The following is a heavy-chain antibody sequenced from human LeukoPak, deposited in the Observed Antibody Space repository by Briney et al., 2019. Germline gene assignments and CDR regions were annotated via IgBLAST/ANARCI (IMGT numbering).Heavy chain of an antibody. Sequence: TSETLSLTCAVYGGSFSGYYWSWIRQPPGKGLEWIGEINHSGSTNYNPSLKSRVTISVDTSKNQFSLKLSSVTAADTAVYYCARYWDGSGSYYMFDYWGQGTLVTVSS. J-gene: IGHJ4*02. CDR3: ARYWDGSGSYYMFDY. CDR1: GGSFSGYY. D-gene: IGHD3-10*01. V-gene: IGHV4-34*01. CDR2: INHSGST.